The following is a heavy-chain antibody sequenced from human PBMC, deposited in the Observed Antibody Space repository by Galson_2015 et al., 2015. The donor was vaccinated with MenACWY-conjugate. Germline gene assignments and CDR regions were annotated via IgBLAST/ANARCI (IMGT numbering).Heavy chain of an antibody. J-gene: IGHJ3*02. D-gene: IGHD6-13*01. V-gene: IGHV3-23*01. CDR2: ISAGDGT. CDR3: ARPTPIAAAGYARGLDI. CDR1: GFTFNNLA. Sequence: SLRLSCAASGFTFNNLAMNWVRQAPGKGLEWVSGISAGDGTYYADSVKGRFTISRDNSENTLYLQMNSLRGEDTAVYYCARPTPIAAAGYARGLDIWGQGTMVTVSS.